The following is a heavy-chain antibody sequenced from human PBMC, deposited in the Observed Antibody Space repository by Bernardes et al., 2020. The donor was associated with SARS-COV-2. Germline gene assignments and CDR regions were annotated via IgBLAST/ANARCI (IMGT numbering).Heavy chain of an antibody. D-gene: IGHD3-10*01. V-gene: IGHV3-15*01. CDR3: TTVRRFGNPLSDY. CDR1: GFIFSRAW. Sequence: GGSLRLSCAASGFIFSRAWMSWVRQAPGKGLEWVGRIKSKTDHETIDYAAPVKGRFTISRDDSEDKLYLQMNSLESDDTAVYYCTTVRRFGNPLSDYWGQGTLVTVSS. CDR2: IKSKTDHETI. J-gene: IGHJ4*02.